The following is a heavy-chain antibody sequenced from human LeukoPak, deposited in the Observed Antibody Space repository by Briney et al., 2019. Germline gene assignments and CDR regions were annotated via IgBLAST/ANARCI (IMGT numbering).Heavy chain of an antibody. CDR3: ARAAAILWFGELFPWYYFEY. D-gene: IGHD3-10*01. J-gene: IGHJ4*02. CDR1: GGSFSGYY. Sequence: SETLSLTCAVYGGSFSGYYWSWIRQPPGKGLGWVGEINHSGSTNYNPSLKSRVTISVDTSKNQFSLKLSSVTAADTAVYYCARAAAILWFGELFPWYYFEYWGQGTLVTVSS. V-gene: IGHV4-34*01. CDR2: INHSGST.